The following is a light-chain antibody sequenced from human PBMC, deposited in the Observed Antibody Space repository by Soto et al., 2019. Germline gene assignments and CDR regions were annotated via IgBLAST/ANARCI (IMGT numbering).Light chain of an antibody. J-gene: IGLJ2*01. V-gene: IGLV2-8*01. CDR3: SSFAGNNNVV. CDR2: EVS. Sequence: QSALTQPHSASGSPGQSVTISCTGTSSDVGGYNYVSWYQQHPGKAPKLMISEVSKRPSGVPDRFSGSKSGNTASLTVSVLQSEDEDDYYCSSFAGNNNVVCGGGTKLTVL. CDR1: SSDVGGYNY.